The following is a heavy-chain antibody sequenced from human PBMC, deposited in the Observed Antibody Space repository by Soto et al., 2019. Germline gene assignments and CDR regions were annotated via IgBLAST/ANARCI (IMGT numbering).Heavy chain of an antibody. CDR3: AKDRGWLDP. Sequence: SLRLSCEASGFIFSNYAMSWVRQAPGKGLEWVSQISGSGTTTDYADSVKGRFTTSRDNPKNTLYLQMDSLRAEDTAIYYCAKDRGWLDPWGQGTLVTVSS. CDR1: GFIFSNYA. V-gene: IGHV3-23*01. CDR2: ISGSGTTT. J-gene: IGHJ5*02.